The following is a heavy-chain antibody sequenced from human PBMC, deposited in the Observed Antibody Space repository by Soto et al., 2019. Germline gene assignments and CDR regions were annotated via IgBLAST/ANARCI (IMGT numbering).Heavy chain of an antibody. J-gene: IGHJ4*02. CDR2: ISAYNGNT. CDR3: ERDISRPSPDWLFDY. Sequence: GASVKVSCKASGYTFTSYGISWVRQAPGQGLEWMGWISAYNGNTNYAQKLQGRVTMTTDTSTSTAYMELRSLRSDDTAVYYCERDISRPSPDWLFDYWGQGTLVTVSS. D-gene: IGHD5-12*01. CDR1: GYTFTSYG. V-gene: IGHV1-18*01.